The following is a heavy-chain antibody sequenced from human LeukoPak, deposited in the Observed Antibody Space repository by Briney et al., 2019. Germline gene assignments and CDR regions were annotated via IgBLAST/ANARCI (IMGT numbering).Heavy chain of an antibody. D-gene: IGHD6-19*01. Sequence: SETLSLTCAVSGGSISSDGYSWSWIRQPPGKGLEWIGYIYYSGSTYYNPSLKSRVTISVDTSKNQFSLKLSSVTAADTAVYYCATSGWYLLPGVYWGQGTLVTVSS. J-gene: IGHJ4*02. CDR2: IYYSGST. CDR3: ATSGWYLLPGVY. CDR1: GGSISSDGYS. V-gene: IGHV4-30-4*07.